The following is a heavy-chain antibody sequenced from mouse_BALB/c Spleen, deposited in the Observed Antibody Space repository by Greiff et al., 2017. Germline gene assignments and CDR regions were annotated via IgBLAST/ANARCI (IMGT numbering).Heavy chain of an antibody. Sequence: EVKLVESGGGLVQPGGSRKLSCAASGFTFSSFGMHWVRQAPEKGLEWVAYISSGSSTIYYADTVKGRFTISRDNPKNTLFLQMTSLRSEDTAMYYCALNWDQVFAYWGQGTLVTVSA. J-gene: IGHJ3*01. CDR1: GFTFSSFG. D-gene: IGHD4-1*01. V-gene: IGHV5-17*02. CDR3: ALNWDQVFAY. CDR2: ISSGSSTI.